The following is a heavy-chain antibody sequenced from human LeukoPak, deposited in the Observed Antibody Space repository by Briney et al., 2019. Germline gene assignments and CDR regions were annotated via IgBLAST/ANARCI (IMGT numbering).Heavy chain of an antibody. CDR2: ISGSGGST. CDR1: GFTFSSYG. CDR3: AKAGRVYSSLTSWFDP. J-gene: IGHJ5*02. D-gene: IGHD6-13*01. V-gene: IGHV3-23*01. Sequence: GGSLRLSCAASGFTFSSYGMSWVRQAPGKGLEWVSAISGSGGSTYYADSVKGRFTISRDNSKNTLYLQMNSLRAEDTAVYYCAKAGRVYSSLTSWFDPWGQGTLVTVSS.